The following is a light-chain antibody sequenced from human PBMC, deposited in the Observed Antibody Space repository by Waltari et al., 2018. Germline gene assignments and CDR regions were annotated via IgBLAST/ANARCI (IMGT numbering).Light chain of an antibody. CDR3: QQSYSTPRT. CDR2: AAS. Sequence: DIQMTQSPSSLSASVGDRVTITCRASQSISSYVNWYQQKPGKSPNLLIYAASTLQSGVPSRFSGSGYGTDFTLTISSLQPEDFATYYCQQSYSTPRTFGQGTKLEIK. J-gene: IGKJ2*01. CDR1: QSISSY. V-gene: IGKV1-39*01.